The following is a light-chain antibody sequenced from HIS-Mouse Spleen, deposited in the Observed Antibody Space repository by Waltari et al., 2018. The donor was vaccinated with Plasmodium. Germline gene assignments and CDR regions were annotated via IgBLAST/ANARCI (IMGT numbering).Light chain of an antibody. J-gene: IGLJ2*01. CDR1: SSNIGSNT. CDR3: AAWDDSLNGPV. Sequence: QSVLTQPPSASGTPGQRVTISCSGSSSNIGSNTVNWYQQLPGTAPKLLIDSNKWRRCGVPDRFSGSKAGTSASLVIRGLQSEDEADYYGAAWDDSLNGPVFGGGTKLTVL. CDR2: SNK. V-gene: IGLV1-44*01.